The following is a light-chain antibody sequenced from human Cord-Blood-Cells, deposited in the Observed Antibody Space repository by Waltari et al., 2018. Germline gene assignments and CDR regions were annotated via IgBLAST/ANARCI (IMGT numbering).Light chain of an antibody. CDR2: DAS. Sequence: EIVLTQSPATLSLSPGERATLSCTASQSVSSYLAWYQQQPGQAPRLLIYDASNRATGIPARFSGSGSGTDFTLTISSLEPEDFAVYYCQQRSNWPPLTFGGGTKVEIK. J-gene: IGKJ4*01. CDR3: QQRSNWPPLT. CDR1: QSVSSY. V-gene: IGKV3-11*01.